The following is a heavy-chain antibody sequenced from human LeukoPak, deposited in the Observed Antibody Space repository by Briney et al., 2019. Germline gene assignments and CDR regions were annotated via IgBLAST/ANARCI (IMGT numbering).Heavy chain of an antibody. J-gene: IGHJ4*02. CDR2: IGSISSYI. Sequence: PGGSLRLSCAASGFTFSNYNMNWVRQAPGKGLEWVSFIGSISSYIYYADSVRGRFTISRDNAKNSLYLQMNSLRAEDTAVYYCARGRGWNYFDYWGQGTLVTVSS. CDR1: GFTFSNYN. D-gene: IGHD3-3*01. CDR3: ARGRGWNYFDY. V-gene: IGHV3-21*01.